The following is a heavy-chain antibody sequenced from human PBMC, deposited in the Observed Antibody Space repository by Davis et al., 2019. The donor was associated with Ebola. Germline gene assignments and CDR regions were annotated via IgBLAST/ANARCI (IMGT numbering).Heavy chain of an antibody. J-gene: IGHJ2*01. CDR3: AKAREGYSNYDWYFDL. Sequence: PGGSLRLSCAASGFTFSDHYMDWVRQAPGQGLEWVARIRNKGNSYTTEYAASVKGRFTISRDDSENSHYLQMNSLRAEDTAVYYCAKAREGYSNYDWYFDLWGRGTLVTVSS. CDR1: GFTFSDHY. D-gene: IGHD4-11*01. V-gene: IGHV3-72*01. CDR2: IRNKGNSYTT.